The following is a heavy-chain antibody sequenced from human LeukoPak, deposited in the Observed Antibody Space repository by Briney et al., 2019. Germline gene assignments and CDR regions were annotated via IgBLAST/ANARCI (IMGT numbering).Heavy chain of an antibody. CDR2: INHSGST. D-gene: IGHD6-13*01. Sequence: KPSETLSLTCAVYGGSFSGYYWSWIRQPSGKGLEWIGEINHSGSTNYNPSLKSRVTISVDTSKSQFSLKLSSVTAADTAVYYCARYKGSSWSYGPYNWFDPWGQGTLVTVSS. CDR1: GGSFSGYY. CDR3: ARYKGSSWSYGPYNWFDP. J-gene: IGHJ5*02. V-gene: IGHV4-34*01.